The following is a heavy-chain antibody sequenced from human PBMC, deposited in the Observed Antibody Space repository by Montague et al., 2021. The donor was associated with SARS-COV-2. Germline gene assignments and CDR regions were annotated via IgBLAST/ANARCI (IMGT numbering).Heavy chain of an antibody. V-gene: IGHV4-59*01. D-gene: IGHD2-15*01. J-gene: IGHJ6*02. CDR3: ARFLGFCSGANCYSSGMDV. Sequence: SETLSLTCTVSGGSTSSYYWSWIRQPLGKGLEWIGCIYYSGSTNYNPSLKSRVTISVDTSKTQFSLKLNSVTAADTAVYYCARFLGFCSGANCYSSGMDVWGQGTTVTVSS. CDR1: GGSTSSYY. CDR2: IYYSGST.